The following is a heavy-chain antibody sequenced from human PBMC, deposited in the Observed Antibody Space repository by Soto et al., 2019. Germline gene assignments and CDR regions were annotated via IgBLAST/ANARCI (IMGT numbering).Heavy chain of an antibody. V-gene: IGHV3-48*01. J-gene: IGHJ3*02. D-gene: IGHD2-15*01. CDR3: ARARYYGCGGRPDAFDI. CDR1: GFIFSSYT. CDR2: ISSSSGST. Sequence: LGGSLRLSCAVSGFIFSSYTMNWVRQGPGKGLEWVSYISSSSGSTYYADSVKGRFTISRDNAKNSVYLQMNSLRAEDTAVYYCARARYYGCGGRPDAFDIWGQGTMVTVSS.